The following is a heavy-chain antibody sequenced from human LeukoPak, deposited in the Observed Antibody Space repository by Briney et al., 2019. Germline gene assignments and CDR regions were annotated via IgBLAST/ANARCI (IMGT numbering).Heavy chain of an antibody. J-gene: IGHJ3*02. D-gene: IGHD4-17*01. CDR2: IYHSGST. CDR1: GYSISSGYY. V-gene: IGHV4-38-2*01. Sequence: PSETLSLTCAVSGYSISSGYYWGWIRQPPGKGLEWIGSIYHSGSTYYNPSLKSRVTISVDTSKNQFSLKLSSVTAADTAVYYCARGPIGYGDLRHAFDIWGQGTMVTVSS. CDR3: ARGPIGYGDLRHAFDI.